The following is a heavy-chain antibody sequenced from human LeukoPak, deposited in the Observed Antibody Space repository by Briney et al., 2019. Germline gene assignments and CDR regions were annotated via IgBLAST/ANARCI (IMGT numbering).Heavy chain of an antibody. J-gene: IGHJ3*02. Sequence: PGGSLRLSCAASGFTFSSYAMHWVRQAPGKGLEWVAVISYDGSNKYYADSVKGRFTISRDNSKNTLYLQMNSLRAEDTAVYYCARVLGIHSTRGAFDIWGQGTMVTVSS. D-gene: IGHD2-2*01. CDR1: GFTFSSYA. CDR3: ARVLGIHSTRGAFDI. V-gene: IGHV3-30*04. CDR2: ISYDGSNK.